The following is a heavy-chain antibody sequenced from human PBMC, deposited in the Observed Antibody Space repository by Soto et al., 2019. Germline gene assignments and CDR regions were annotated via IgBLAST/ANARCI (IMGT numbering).Heavy chain of an antibody. D-gene: IGHD3-10*01. V-gene: IGHV3-23*01. J-gene: IGHJ4*02. CDR2: ISGSGSST. CDR1: GFTFSSSV. Sequence: EVQLLESGGGLVQPGGSLRLSCEASGFTFSSSVMNWVRQAPGRGLEWVSGISGSGSSTDYAHSVRGRFTISRDNSKNTLYLQMSSLGAADTAVYYCAKGAGGSGPIRLDYWGQGTLVSVSS. CDR3: AKGAGGSGPIRLDY.